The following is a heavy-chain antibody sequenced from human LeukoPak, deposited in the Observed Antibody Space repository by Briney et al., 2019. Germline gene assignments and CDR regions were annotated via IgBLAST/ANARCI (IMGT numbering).Heavy chain of an antibody. CDR2: ISAYNGNT. V-gene: IGHV1-18*04. Sequence: GASVKVSCNASGYTFTIYGISWVRQAPGQGLEWMGWISAYNGNTNYAQKLQGRVTMTTDTSTSTAFKELRSLGSDDAVVYCWTRCGVGDGFDSWGQGTLVTVSS. D-gene: IGHD3-16*01. CDR3: TRCGVGDGFDS. J-gene: IGHJ5*01. CDR1: GYTFTIYG.